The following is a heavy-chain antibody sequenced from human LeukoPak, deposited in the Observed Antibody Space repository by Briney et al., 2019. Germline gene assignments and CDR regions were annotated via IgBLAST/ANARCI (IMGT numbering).Heavy chain of an antibody. V-gene: IGHV3-23*01. D-gene: IGHD3-3*01. CDR2: ISGSGGST. CDR3: AKDGVRFLEWLLSGRYFDY. CDR1: GFTFSSYA. Sequence: GGSLRLSCAASGFTFSSYAMSWVRQAPGKGLEWVSAISGSGGSTYYADSVKGRFTISRDNSKNTLYLQMNSLRAEDTAAYYCAKDGVRFLEWLLSGRYFDYWGQGTLVTVSS. J-gene: IGHJ4*02.